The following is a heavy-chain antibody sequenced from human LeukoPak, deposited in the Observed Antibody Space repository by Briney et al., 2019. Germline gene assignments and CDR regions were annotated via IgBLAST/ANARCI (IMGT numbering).Heavy chain of an antibody. Sequence: GGSLRLSCSGSGFTFSSYVMHWVRQAPGKGLEWVSYITSGNTIYYADSVKGRFTISRDNAKNSLYLQMNSLRAEDTAVYFCARDHYTSSFFDYWGRGTLVTVSS. D-gene: IGHD6-6*01. J-gene: IGHJ4*02. V-gene: IGHV3-48*03. CDR3: ARDHYTSSFFDY. CDR1: GFTFSSYV. CDR2: ITSGNTI.